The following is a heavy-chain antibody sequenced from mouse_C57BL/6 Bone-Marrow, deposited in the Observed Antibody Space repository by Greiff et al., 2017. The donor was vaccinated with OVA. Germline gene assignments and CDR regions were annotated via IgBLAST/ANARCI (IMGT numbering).Heavy chain of an antibody. J-gene: IGHJ2*01. Sequence: QVQLKQPGAELVKPGASVKMSCKASGYTFTSYWITWVKQRPGQGPEWIGDIYPGSGSTNYNEKFKSKATLTVDTSSSTAYMQLSSLTSEDSAVYYCARSDDGYLYYFDYWGQGTTLTVSS. D-gene: IGHD2-3*01. CDR2: IYPGSGST. CDR1: GYTFTSYW. CDR3: ARSDDGYLYYFDY. V-gene: IGHV1-55*01.